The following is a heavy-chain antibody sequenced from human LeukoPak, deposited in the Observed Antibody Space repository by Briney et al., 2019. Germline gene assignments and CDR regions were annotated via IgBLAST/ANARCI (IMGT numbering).Heavy chain of an antibody. CDR3: ARDPIAAAGFDY. D-gene: IGHD6-13*01. Sequence: SETLSLTCAVSGGSISSSNWWSWVRQPPGRGLEWIGEIYHSGSTNYNPSLKSRVTISVDKSKNQFSLKLSSVTAADTAVYYCARDPIAAAGFDYWGQGTLVTVSS. CDR2: IYHSGST. CDR1: GGSISSSNW. V-gene: IGHV4-4*02. J-gene: IGHJ4*02.